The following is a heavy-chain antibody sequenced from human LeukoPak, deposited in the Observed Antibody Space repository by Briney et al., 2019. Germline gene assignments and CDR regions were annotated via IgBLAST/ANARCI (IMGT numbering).Heavy chain of an antibody. CDR2: ISFDGSGE. V-gene: IGHV3-30*04. Sequence: PGGSLRLSCAASGFSFSSYTLHWVRQAPGKGLEWVAGISFDGSGEYYADSVKGRFTISRDNPRDTLYLQMNSLRAEDTAVYYYARAPTITTGFDYWGQGTLVTVSS. CDR3: ARAPTITTGFDY. CDR1: GFSFSSYT. D-gene: IGHD4-11*01. J-gene: IGHJ4*02.